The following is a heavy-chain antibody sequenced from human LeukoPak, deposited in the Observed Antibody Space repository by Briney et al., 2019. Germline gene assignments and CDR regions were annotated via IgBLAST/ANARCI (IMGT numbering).Heavy chain of an antibody. CDR3: ARDSGTTGEVKFDP. CDR1: GGSFSGYY. V-gene: IGHV4-34*01. D-gene: IGHD3-10*01. J-gene: IGHJ5*02. CDR2: INHSGST. Sequence: SETLSLTCAVYGGSFSGYYWSWIRQPPGKGLEWIGEINHSGSTNYNPSLKSRVTISVDTSKNQFSLKLMSVTAADTAVYYCARDSGTTGEVKFDPWGQGTLVTVSS.